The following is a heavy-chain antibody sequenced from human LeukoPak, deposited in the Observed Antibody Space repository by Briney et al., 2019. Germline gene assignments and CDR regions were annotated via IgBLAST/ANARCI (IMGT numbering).Heavy chain of an antibody. CDR3: ASVDTNTGHDY. Sequence: SETLSLTCTVSGASISTYYWSWIRQPPGKGLEWIGYVYNSGNTYYNPSLNSRAPISEDTSKNQFSLRLSSVTAADTAVYYCASVDTNTGHDYWGQGTLVTVSS. J-gene: IGHJ4*02. D-gene: IGHD5-18*01. CDR1: GASISTYY. CDR2: VYNSGNT. V-gene: IGHV4-59*08.